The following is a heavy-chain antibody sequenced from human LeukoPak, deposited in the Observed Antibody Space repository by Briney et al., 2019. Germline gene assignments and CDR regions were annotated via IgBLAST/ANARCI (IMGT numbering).Heavy chain of an antibody. CDR3: ARDHLIAVAPDAFDI. D-gene: IGHD6-19*01. CDR1: GFTFGSYS. CDR2: ISSSSSYI. J-gene: IGHJ3*02. V-gene: IGHV3-21*01. Sequence: GRSLRLSCAASGFTFGSYSMNWVRQAPGKGLEWVSSISSSSSYIYYADSVKGRFTISRDNAKNSLYLQMNSLRAEDTAVYYCARDHLIAVAPDAFDIWGQGTMVTVSS.